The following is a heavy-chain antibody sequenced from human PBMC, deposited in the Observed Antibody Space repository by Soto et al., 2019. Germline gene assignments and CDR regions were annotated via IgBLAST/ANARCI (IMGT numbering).Heavy chain of an antibody. CDR3: ARDWRGFDP. V-gene: IGHV3-33*01. D-gene: IGHD1-1*01. CDR1: GFTFSSYG. CDR2: IWYDGSNK. J-gene: IGHJ5*02. Sequence: GESLKISCAASGFTFSSYGMHWVRQAPGKGLEWVAVIWYDGSNKYYADSVKGRFTISRDNSKNTLYLQMNSLRAEDTAVYYCARDWRGFDPWGQGTLVTVSS.